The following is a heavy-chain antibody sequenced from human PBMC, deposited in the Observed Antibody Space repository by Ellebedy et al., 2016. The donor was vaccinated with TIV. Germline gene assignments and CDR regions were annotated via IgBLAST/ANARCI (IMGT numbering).Heavy chain of an antibody. CDR2: IASDGSTT. Sequence: PGGSLRLSCAASGFTFSVYWMHWVRQVSGKGLVWVSRIASDGSTTIYADSVKGRFTIARDNAKNTVSLQMTRLRAEDTAVYYWASLGYTSSWSSNTPSDYWGQGTLVTVSS. CDR1: GFTFSVYW. J-gene: IGHJ4*02. D-gene: IGHD6-13*01. CDR3: ASLGYTSSWSSNTPSDY. V-gene: IGHV3-74*01.